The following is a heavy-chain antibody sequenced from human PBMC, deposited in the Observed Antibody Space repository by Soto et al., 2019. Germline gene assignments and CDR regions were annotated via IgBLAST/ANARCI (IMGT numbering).Heavy chain of an antibody. CDR1: GGSIISSSYY. V-gene: IGHV4-39*07. D-gene: IGHD4-17*01. Sequence: PSETLSLTCTVSGGSIISSSYYWGWISQPPGKGLEWIGNIYYSGSTYYNPSLKSRVTISVDRSKNQFSLKLSSVTAADTAVYYCASAPSYLSDYDEDYYYYYGMDVWGQGTTVTVSS. J-gene: IGHJ6*02. CDR3: ASAPSYLSDYDEDYYYYYGMDV. CDR2: IYYSGST.